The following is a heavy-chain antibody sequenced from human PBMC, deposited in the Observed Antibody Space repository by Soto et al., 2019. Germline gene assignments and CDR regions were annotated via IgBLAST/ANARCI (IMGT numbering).Heavy chain of an antibody. CDR1: GFTSDDYA. Sequence: GGSLRLSCAASGFTSDDYAMHWVRQAPGKGLEWVSGISWNSGSIGYADSVKGRFTISRDNAKNSLYLQMNSLRAEDTALYYCAKDYDFWSGYPRQPFDYWGQGTLVTVSS. J-gene: IGHJ4*02. V-gene: IGHV3-9*02. CDR3: AKDYDFWSGYPRQPFDY. D-gene: IGHD3-3*01. CDR2: ISWNSGSI.